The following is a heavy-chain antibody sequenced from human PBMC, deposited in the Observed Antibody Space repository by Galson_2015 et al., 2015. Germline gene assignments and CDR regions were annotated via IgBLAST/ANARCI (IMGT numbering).Heavy chain of an antibody. V-gene: IGHV3-23*01. D-gene: IGHD5-18*01. J-gene: IGHJ5*02. CDR2: ISGSGGST. Sequence: SLRLSCAASGFTFSSYAMSWVRQAPGKGLEWVSAISGSGGSTYYADSVKGRFTISRDNSKNTLYLQMNSLRAEDTAVYYCAKEYGSGWLKLHWFDPWGQGTLVTVSS. CDR1: GFTFSSYA. CDR3: AKEYGSGWLKLHWFDP.